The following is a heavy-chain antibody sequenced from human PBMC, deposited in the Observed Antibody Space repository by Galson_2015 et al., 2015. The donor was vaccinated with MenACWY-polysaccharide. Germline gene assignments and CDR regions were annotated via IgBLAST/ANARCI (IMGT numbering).Heavy chain of an antibody. CDR1: GFTFTSHA. D-gene: IGHD4-17*01. V-gene: IGHV3-30*02. CDR2: TRYDGTIR. J-gene: IGHJ4*02. Sequence: LRLSCAASGFTFTSHAMHWVRQAPGKGLEWVAFTRYDGTIRHYADSVKGRFTISRDDSKNTLYLQMNSLRAEDTAVYYCAKDRHGDTGGYLDYWGQGTVVTVSS. CDR3: AKDRHGDTGGYLDY.